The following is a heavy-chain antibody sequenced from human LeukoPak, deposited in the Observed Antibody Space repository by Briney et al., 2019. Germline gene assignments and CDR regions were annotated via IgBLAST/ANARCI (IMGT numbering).Heavy chain of an antibody. CDR1: GDSISSGDYY. V-gene: IGHV4-31*03. J-gene: IGHJ4*02. D-gene: IGHD3-16*01. CDR3: ARYPRGAFDY. Sequence: PSETLSLTCTVSGDSISSGDYYWSWIRQYPGKGLEWIGYIYYSGSTYYNPSLKSRVTILVDTSKNQFSLKLSSVTAADTAVYYCARYPRGAFDYWGQGTLVTVSS. CDR2: IYYSGST.